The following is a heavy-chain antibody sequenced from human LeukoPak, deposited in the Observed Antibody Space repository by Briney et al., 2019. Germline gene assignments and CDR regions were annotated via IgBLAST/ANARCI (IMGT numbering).Heavy chain of an antibody. CDR1: GFTFSRHG. D-gene: IGHD6-19*01. Sequence: PGGSLRLSCAASGFTFSRHGIHWVRQAPGKGLEWVAVISYDGSEKYYVDSVKGRFTISRDNAKNSLYLQVNSLRAEDTAVYYCARRRAGFTYFDYWGQGTLVTVSS. CDR3: ARRRAGFTYFDY. CDR2: ISYDGSEK. J-gene: IGHJ4*02. V-gene: IGHV3-30*03.